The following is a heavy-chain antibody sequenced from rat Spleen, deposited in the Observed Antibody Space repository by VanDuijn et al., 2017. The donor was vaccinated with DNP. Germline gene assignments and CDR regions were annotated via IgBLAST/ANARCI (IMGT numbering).Heavy chain of an antibody. Sequence: EVQLVESGGGLVQPGRPLKLSCAASGFSFSDYYMAWVRQAPTKGLEWVASISHDGGYTYYRDSVKGRFTISRDYAKSSLYLQMNSLRSEDTATYYCTTDNSGLNWFAYWGQGTLVTVST. D-gene: IGHD4-3*01. CDR3: TTDNSGLNWFAY. V-gene: IGHV5-20*01. CDR1: GFSFSDYY. CDR2: ISHDGGYT. J-gene: IGHJ3*01.